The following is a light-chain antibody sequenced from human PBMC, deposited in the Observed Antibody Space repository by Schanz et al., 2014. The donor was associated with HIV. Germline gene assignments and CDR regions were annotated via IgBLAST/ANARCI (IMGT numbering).Light chain of an antibody. CDR2: EVS. CDR1: SSDVGGYDF. Sequence: QSALTQPPSASGSPGQSVTISCTGTSSDVGGYDFVSWYQQRPGKAPKLMISEVSQRPSGVPDRFSGSKSGSTASLTVSGLQPEDEADYYCSSFAGSNIPWVFGGGTKLTVL. V-gene: IGLV2-8*01. J-gene: IGLJ3*02. CDR3: SSFAGSNIPWV.